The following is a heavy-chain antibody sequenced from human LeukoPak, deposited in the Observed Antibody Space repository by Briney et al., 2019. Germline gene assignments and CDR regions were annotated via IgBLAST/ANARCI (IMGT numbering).Heavy chain of an antibody. J-gene: IGHJ1*01. D-gene: IGHD3-10*01. CDR2: MNAGNGDA. V-gene: IGHV1-3*01. CDR3: ARVPLHDRDDYYYPH. CDR1: GYTFTDYG. Sequence: GASVKVSCKTSGYTFTDYGMHWVRQAPGQRLEWMAWMNAGNGDAKYSQKFQGRVIITRDTSASTAYMELSSLRSEDTGVCYCARVPLHDRDDYYYPHWGQGTVVTVSS.